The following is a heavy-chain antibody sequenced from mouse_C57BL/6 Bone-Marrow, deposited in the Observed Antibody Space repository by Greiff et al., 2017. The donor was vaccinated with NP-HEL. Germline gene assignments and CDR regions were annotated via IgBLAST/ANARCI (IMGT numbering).Heavy chain of an antibody. CDR3: ARYSVAPFDY. D-gene: IGHD1-1*01. CDR2: INPYNGGT. CDR1: GYTFTDYY. V-gene: IGHV1-19*01. J-gene: IGHJ2*01. Sequence: VQLKQSGPVLVKPGASVKMSCKASGYTFTDYYINWVKQSHGKSLEWIGVINPYNGGTSYNQKFKGKATLTVDKSSSTAYMELNSLTSEDSAVYYCARYSVAPFDYWGQGTTLTVSS.